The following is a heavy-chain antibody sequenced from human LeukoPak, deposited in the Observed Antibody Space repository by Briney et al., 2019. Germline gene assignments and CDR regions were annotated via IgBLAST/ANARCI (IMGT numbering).Heavy chain of an antibody. Sequence: SETLCLTCTVSGGSISSSSYYWGWIRQPPGKGLEWIGSIYYSGSTYYNPSLKSRVTISVDTSKNQFSLKLSSVTAADTAVYYCARAAAYYYYYMDVWGKGTTVTVSS. D-gene: IGHD6-25*01. CDR3: ARAAAYYYYYMDV. CDR1: GGSISSSSYY. V-gene: IGHV4-39*07. CDR2: IYYSGST. J-gene: IGHJ6*03.